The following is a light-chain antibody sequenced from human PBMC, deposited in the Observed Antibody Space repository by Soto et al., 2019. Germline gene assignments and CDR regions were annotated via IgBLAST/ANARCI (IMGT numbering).Light chain of an antibody. CDR3: QKYNNAPWT. V-gene: IGKV1-27*01. CDR2: AAS. Sequence: DIQITQSPSSLSASVGDRVTITCRASQGISNYLAWYQQKPGKVPKLLIYAASTLQSGVPSRFSGSGSGTDFTLTIRSLQPEDVATYYCQKYNNAPWTFGQGTKVEIK. J-gene: IGKJ1*01. CDR1: QGISNY.